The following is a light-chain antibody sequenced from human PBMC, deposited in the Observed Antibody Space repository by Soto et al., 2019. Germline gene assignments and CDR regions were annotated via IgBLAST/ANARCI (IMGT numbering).Light chain of an antibody. J-gene: IGKJ4*01. CDR3: QQYNNWPPLT. CDR1: QSVSSS. V-gene: IGKV3-15*01. Sequence: EIVMTQSPATLSVSPGDRATLSCRASQSVSSSLAWYQQIPGQAPRLLIYDASTRATGIPARFGGSGSGTXXTLTISSLQSEDFAVYYCQQYNNWPPLTFGGGTKVELK. CDR2: DAS.